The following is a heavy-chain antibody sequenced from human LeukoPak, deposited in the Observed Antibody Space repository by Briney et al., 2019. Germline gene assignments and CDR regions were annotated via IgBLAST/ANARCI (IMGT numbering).Heavy chain of an antibody. J-gene: IGHJ4*02. CDR2: ITSSSSFT. CDR1: GSIFSDYY. Sequence: GGSLRLSCAASGSIFSDYYMSWIRQAPGKGLEWVSNITSSSSFTNYADSVMGRFTISRDNAKNSLYLQMNSLRAEDTAVYYCAREDYYSFDYWGQGTLVTVSS. CDR3: AREDYYSFDY. V-gene: IGHV3-11*05. D-gene: IGHD3-22*01.